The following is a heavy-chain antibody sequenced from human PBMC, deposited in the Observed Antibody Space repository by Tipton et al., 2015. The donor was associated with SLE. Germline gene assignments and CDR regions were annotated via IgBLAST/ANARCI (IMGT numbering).Heavy chain of an antibody. CDR1: GGSISSGSYY. D-gene: IGHD3-10*01. J-gene: IGHJ4*02. V-gene: IGHV4-61*02. CDR3: AQADGGY. CDR2: IYTSGST. Sequence: LRLSCTVSGGSISSGSYYWSWIRQPAGKGLEWIGRIYTSGSTNYNPSLKSRVTISVDTSKNQFSLKLSSVTAADTAVYYCAQADGGYWGQGTLVTVSS.